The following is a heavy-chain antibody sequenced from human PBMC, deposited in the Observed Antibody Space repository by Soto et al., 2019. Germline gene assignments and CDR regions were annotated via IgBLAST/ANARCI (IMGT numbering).Heavy chain of an antibody. J-gene: IGHJ4*02. Sequence: GGSLRLSCAASGFTFSSYAMSWVRQAPGKGLEWVSAISGSGGSTYYADSVKGRFTISRDNSKNTLYLQMNSLRAEDTAVYYCAKDPQTLYCTNGVCYRGGPYYFDYWGQGTLVTVSS. V-gene: IGHV3-23*01. CDR2: ISGSGGST. CDR1: GFTFSSYA. D-gene: IGHD2-8*01. CDR3: AKDPQTLYCTNGVCYRGGPYYFDY.